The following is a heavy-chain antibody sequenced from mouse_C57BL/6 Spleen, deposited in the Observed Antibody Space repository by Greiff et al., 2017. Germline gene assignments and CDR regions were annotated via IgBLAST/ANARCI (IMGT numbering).Heavy chain of an antibody. CDR3: ARRDYGRSSNWYFDV. J-gene: IGHJ1*03. CDR2: IDPEDGET. CDR1: GFNIKDYY. Sequence: EVQLQQSGAELVKPGASVKLSCTASGFNIKDYYMHWVKQRTEQGLEWIGRIDPEDGETKYAPKVQGKATITADTSSNTAYLQLSSLTSEDTAVYYCARRDYGRSSNWYFDVWGTGTTVTVSS. V-gene: IGHV14-2*01. D-gene: IGHD1-1*01.